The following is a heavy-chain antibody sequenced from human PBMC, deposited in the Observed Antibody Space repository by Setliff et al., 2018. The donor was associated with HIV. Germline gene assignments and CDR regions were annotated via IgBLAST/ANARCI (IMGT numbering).Heavy chain of an antibody. CDR1: GGSISSYY. CDR3: AGCSGGSCPFDAFDI. Sequence: SETLSLPCTVSGGSISSYYWSWIRQPPGKGLEWIGYIYTSGSTNYNPSLKSRVTISVDTSKNQFSLKLSSVTAADTAVYYCAGCSGGSCPFDAFDIWGQGTMVTVSS. V-gene: IGHV4-4*09. D-gene: IGHD2-15*01. CDR2: IYTSGST. J-gene: IGHJ3*02.